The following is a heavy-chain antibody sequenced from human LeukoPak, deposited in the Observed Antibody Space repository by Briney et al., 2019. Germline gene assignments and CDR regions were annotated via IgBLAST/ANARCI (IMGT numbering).Heavy chain of an antibody. CDR3: ARGWVPSDITLK. Sequence: GGSLRLSCAASGFTFSNYWMHWVRQAPGKGLVWVSRINSDDSDTNYADSVKGRFTISRDNARNTVYLQMNSLRAEDTAVYYCARGWVPSDITLKWGQGKMVTVSS. J-gene: IGHJ3*01. CDR2: INSDDSDT. D-gene: IGHD3-22*01. V-gene: IGHV3-74*01. CDR1: GFTFSNYW.